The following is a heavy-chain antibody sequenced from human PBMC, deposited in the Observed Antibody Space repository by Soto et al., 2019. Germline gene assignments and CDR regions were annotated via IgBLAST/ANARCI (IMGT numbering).Heavy chain of an antibody. CDR3: ASDFYYYGSGTMGGYFDF. D-gene: IGHD3-10*01. Sequence: EVQLVESGGGLVQPGGSLRLSCAASGLTVSSNYMSWVRQAPGKGLEWVSLIYSGGSTYYADSVRGRFTISRDNSKNTLYLQMTSLRAEDTAVYYCASDFYYYGSGTMGGYFDFWGQGTLVTVSS. J-gene: IGHJ4*02. V-gene: IGHV3-66*01. CDR2: IYSGGST. CDR1: GLTVSSNY.